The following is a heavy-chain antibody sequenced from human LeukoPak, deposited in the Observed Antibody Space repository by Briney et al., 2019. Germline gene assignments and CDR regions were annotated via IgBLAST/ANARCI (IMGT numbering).Heavy chain of an antibody. V-gene: IGHV3-23*01. Sequence: TGGSLRLSCAASGFTFRTSGMSWVRQAPGKGLEWVSAISGSGVSTYYADSVKGRFTISRDHSKNTLYLQMDSLRAEDTAVYYCARENGYKVFDYWAQGTLVTVSS. J-gene: IGHJ4*02. CDR2: ISGSGVST. CDR3: ARENGYKVFDY. CDR1: GFTFRTSG. D-gene: IGHD5-24*01.